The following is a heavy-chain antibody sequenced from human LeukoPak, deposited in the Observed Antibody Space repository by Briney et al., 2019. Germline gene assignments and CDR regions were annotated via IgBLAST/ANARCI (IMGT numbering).Heavy chain of an antibody. D-gene: IGHD1-26*01. CDR2: IYTSGST. CDR3: ARVTKSGSYRDPRPFDY. CDR1: GGSISSYY. Sequence: SETLSLTCTVSGGSISSYYWSWIRQPAGKGLEWIGRIYTSGSTNYNPSLKSRVTMSVDTSKNQFSLKLSSVTAADTAVYYCARVTKSGSYRDPRPFDYWGQGTLVTVSS. V-gene: IGHV4-4*07. J-gene: IGHJ4*02.